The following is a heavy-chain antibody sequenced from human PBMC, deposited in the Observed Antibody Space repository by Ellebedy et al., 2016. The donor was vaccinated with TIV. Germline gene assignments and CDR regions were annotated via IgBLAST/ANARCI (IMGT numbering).Heavy chain of an antibody. V-gene: IGHV3-21*01. CDR2: IVTSSNV. D-gene: IGHD2-15*01. Sequence: GGSLRLXXEASGFSFSPYGMNWVRQAPGKGLEWISSIVTSSNVYYADSVRGRFTISRDNAKNSLYLQMNSLRAEDTAVYYCAKVVKGSLDPWGQGTLVTVSS. J-gene: IGHJ5*02. CDR3: AKVVKGSLDP. CDR1: GFSFSPYG.